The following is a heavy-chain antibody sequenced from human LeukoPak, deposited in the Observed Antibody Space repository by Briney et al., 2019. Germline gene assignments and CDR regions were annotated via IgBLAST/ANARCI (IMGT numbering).Heavy chain of an antibody. CDR3: AKRRVVIRVILVGFHKEAYYFDS. J-gene: IGHJ4*02. V-gene: IGHV3-23*01. Sequence: GGAVRLSCAASGFSFSKYGMSWVRQAPGKGLEGVAGISDSGGRTNYADSVKGRFTISRDNPKNTLYLQMNSLRAEDTAVYFCAKRRVVIRVILVGFHKEAYYFDSWGQGALVTISS. CDR1: GFSFSKYG. CDR2: ISDSGGRT. D-gene: IGHD3-22*01.